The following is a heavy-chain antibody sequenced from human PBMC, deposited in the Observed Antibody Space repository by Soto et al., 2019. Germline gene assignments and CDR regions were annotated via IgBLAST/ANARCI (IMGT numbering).Heavy chain of an antibody. CDR2: ISAYNGNT. CDR1: GYTFTSYG. V-gene: IGHV1-18*01. Sequence: ASVKVSCKASGYTFTSYGISWVRQAPGQGLEWMGWISAYNGNTNYAQKLQGRVTMTTDTSTSTAYMELRSLRSDDTAVYYCARAGRGWLQLAYFDYWGQGTLVTVSS. D-gene: IGHD5-12*01. J-gene: IGHJ4*02. CDR3: ARAGRGWLQLAYFDY.